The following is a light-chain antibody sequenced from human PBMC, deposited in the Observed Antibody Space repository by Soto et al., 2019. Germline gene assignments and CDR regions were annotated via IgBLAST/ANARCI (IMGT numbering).Light chain of an antibody. CDR1: ESIYINS. CDR3: QQYGASPFT. V-gene: IGKV3-20*01. Sequence: EIVLTQSPGTLSLSPGESATLSCKASESIYINSFAWYYQKPGQPPRLLICGASTRATGIPDRFSGSGSGTDFVLSIDRLEVEDSGIYYCQQYGASPFTFGPGTRVDIK. J-gene: IGKJ3*01. CDR2: GAS.